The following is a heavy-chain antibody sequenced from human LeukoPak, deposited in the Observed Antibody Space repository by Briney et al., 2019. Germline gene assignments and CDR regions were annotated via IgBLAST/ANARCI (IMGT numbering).Heavy chain of an antibody. CDR2: INPHSGDT. Sequence: GASVKVSCKASGFTFTGYYIHWVRQVPGQGLEWMGYINPHSGDTNSPQKFQGRVTMTTDTSISAAYMELSSLISDDTAMYYCVREGNELLSKNFDYWGQGTLVTVSS. D-gene: IGHD2-21*02. CDR3: VREGNELLSKNFDY. CDR1: GFTFTGYY. V-gene: IGHV1-2*02. J-gene: IGHJ4*02.